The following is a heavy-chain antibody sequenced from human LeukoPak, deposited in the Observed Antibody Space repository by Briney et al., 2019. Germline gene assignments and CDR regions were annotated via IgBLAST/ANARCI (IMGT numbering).Heavy chain of an antibody. CDR1: GFTFSSYW. CDR3: ARALRRGDYDILTGFGY. D-gene: IGHD3-9*01. Sequence: PGGSLRLSCAASGFTFSSYWMHWVRQAPGKGLVWVSRIKSDGSSTTYADAVKGRFTISRDNAKNTLYLQMNSLRAEDTAVYYCARALRRGDYDILTGFGYWGQGTLVTVSS. V-gene: IGHV3-74*01. J-gene: IGHJ4*02. CDR2: IKSDGSST.